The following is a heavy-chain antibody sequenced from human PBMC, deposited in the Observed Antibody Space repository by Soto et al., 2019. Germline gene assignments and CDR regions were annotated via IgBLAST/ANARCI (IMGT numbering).Heavy chain of an antibody. V-gene: IGHV4-39*01. CDR1: GASLGSPDYF. Sequence: PSETLSLTCTVSGASLGSPDYFWGWIRQPPGKRPEWIASVHSSGGTYYSASLKTRTTTSLDTPANKFSLKLPSVTAADTASYYCARLIVGATGRTDSDYWGPGTLVTVSS. CDR3: ARLIVGATGRTDSDY. CDR2: VHSSGGT. J-gene: IGHJ4*02. D-gene: IGHD1-1*01.